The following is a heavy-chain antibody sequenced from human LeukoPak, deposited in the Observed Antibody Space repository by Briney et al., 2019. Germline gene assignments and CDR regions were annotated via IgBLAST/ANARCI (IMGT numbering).Heavy chain of an antibody. Sequence: SETLSLTCTVSGXSISGYYWSWIRQPPGKGLEWIGYIYYSGSTKYNPSLKSRVTISVDTSKNQFSLQLSSVTAADTAVYYCARDHPGWWVWGQGTTVTVSS. CDR1: GXSISGYY. J-gene: IGHJ6*02. D-gene: IGHD2-15*01. V-gene: IGHV4-59*01. CDR3: ARDHPGWWV. CDR2: IYYSGST.